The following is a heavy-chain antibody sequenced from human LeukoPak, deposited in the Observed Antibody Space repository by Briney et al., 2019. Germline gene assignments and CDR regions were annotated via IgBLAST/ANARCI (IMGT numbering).Heavy chain of an antibody. CDR3: ARNAELYYYYMDV. CDR2: IYHSGST. CDR1: GGSISSSSYY. Sequence: PSETLSLTCTVSGGSISSSSYYWGWIRQPPGKGLEWIGSIYHSGSTYYNPSLKSRVTISVDTSKNQFSLKLSSVTAADTAVYYCARNAELYYYYMDVWGKGTTVTVSS. V-gene: IGHV4-39*07. J-gene: IGHJ6*03. D-gene: IGHD1-7*01.